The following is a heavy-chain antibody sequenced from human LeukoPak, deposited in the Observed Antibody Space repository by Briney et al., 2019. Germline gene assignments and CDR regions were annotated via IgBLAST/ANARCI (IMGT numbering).Heavy chain of an antibody. J-gene: IGHJ3*02. V-gene: IGHV4-34*01. CDR3: ARDVAGSAFDI. CDR1: GGSFSGYY. Sequence: PSETLSLTCAVYGGSFSGYYWSWIRQPPGKGLEWIGEINHSGSTNYNPSLKSRVTISVDTSKNQFSLKLSSVTAADMAVYYCARDVAGSAFDIWGQGAMVTVSS. D-gene: IGHD6-19*01. CDR2: INHSGST.